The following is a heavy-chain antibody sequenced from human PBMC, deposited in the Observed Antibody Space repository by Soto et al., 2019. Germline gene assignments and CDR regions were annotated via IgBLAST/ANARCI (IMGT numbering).Heavy chain of an antibody. CDR3: AREPPPDIVATMGGIGWFAP. Sequence: QVQLVQSGAEVKKPGSSVKVSCKASGGTFSSYAISWVRQAPGQGLEWMGGIIPIFGTANYAQTFQGRVTITADESTSTAYMELSSLRAEDTAVSYCAREPPPDIVATMGGIGWFAPWGQGTLVTVSS. V-gene: IGHV1-69*01. D-gene: IGHD5-12*01. CDR2: IIPIFGTA. CDR1: GGTFSSYA. J-gene: IGHJ5*02.